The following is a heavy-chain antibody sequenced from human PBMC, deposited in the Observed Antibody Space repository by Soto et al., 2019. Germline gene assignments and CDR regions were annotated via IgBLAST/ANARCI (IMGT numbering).Heavy chain of an antibody. Sequence: PSESLSLTCAVSGGSISSSNWWSWVRQPPGKGLEWIGEIYHSGSTNYNPSLKSRVTISVDKSKNQFSLKLSSVTAAVTAVYYCARAIRYYYYYGMDVWGQGTTVTVSS. CDR2: IYHSGST. V-gene: IGHV4-4*02. CDR1: GGSISSSNW. CDR3: ARAIRYYYYYGMDV. J-gene: IGHJ6*02.